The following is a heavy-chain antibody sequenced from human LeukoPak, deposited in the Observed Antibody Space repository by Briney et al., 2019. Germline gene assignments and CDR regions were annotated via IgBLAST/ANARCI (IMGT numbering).Heavy chain of an antibody. CDR3: ARHISDVLWFGELLSHNDAFDI. CDR1: RDSISSFY. V-gene: IGHV4-59*01. D-gene: IGHD3-10*01. J-gene: IGHJ3*02. Sequence: PSETLSLPCTLCRDSISSFYGISIRQPPGKGLEWIGYIYYSGSTNYNPSLKSRVTISVDTSKNQFSLKLSSVTAADTAVYYCARHISDVLWFGELLSHNDAFDIWGQGTMVTVSS. CDR2: IYYSGST.